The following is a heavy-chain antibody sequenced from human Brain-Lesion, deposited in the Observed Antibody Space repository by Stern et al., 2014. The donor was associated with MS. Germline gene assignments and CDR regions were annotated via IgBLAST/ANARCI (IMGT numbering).Heavy chain of an antibody. J-gene: IGHJ4*02. CDR1: GYTLTEFS. CDR2: FDPDDGET. V-gene: IGHV1-24*01. CDR3: STLSPGAVGNYYRHFDY. Sequence: QVQLVQSGAEVKKPGASVKVSCKVSGYTLTEFSMHWVRQAPRKGLEWMGGFDPDDGETLYEQEFQGRGTMTDDTSTHTDYLALSSLRSEDTAVYYCSTLSPGAVGNYYRHFDYWGQGTLVTVSS. D-gene: IGHD1-26*01.